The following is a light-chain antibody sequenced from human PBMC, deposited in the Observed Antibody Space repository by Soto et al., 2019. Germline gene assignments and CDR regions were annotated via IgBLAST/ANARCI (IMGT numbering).Light chain of an antibody. J-gene: IGKJ4*01. CDR1: QSISSY. CDR3: QQSYSTPLT. Sequence: DIQMTKSPSSLSASVGDRVTITCRASQSISSYLNWYQQKPGKAPKLLIYAASSLQSGVPSRFSGSGSGKDFTLTISSLQPEDFATYYCQQSYSTPLTFGGGTKVEI. V-gene: IGKV1-39*01. CDR2: AAS.